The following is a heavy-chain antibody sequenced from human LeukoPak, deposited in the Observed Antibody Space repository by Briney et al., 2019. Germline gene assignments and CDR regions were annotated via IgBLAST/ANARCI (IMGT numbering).Heavy chain of an antibody. CDR2: ISGGGASK. CDR1: GFTFSNYA. Sequence: GSLRLSCAASGFTFSNYAMSWVRQAPGKGLEWVSGISGGGASKYYADSVKGRFTISRDNSKNTLFPQMNSLRVEDTAVYYCAKCSDYHDSSGYYDYWGQGSLVTVSS. V-gene: IGHV3-23*01. CDR3: AKCSDYHDSSGYYDY. J-gene: IGHJ4*02. D-gene: IGHD3-22*01.